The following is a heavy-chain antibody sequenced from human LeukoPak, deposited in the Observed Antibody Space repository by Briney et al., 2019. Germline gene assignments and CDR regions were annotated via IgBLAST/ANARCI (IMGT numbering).Heavy chain of an antibody. CDR2: IKQDGSET. D-gene: IGHD5-18*01. V-gene: IGHV3-7*01. CDR1: AFTFSSYW. J-gene: IGHJ4*02. Sequence: GGSLRLSCAASAFTFSSYWMSWVRQAPGKGLEWVANIKQDGSETYYVDSVKGRFTISRDNAKNSLYLQMNSLRAEDTAVYYCARVTTALVAFDYWGQGTLVTVSS. CDR3: ARVTTALVAFDY.